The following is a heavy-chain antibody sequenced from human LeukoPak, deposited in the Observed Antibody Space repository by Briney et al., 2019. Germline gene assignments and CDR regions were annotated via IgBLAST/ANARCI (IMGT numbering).Heavy chain of an antibody. D-gene: IGHD4-17*01. J-gene: IGHJ4*02. CDR3: ARDQPFAVTSLCYFDS. CDR2: ISSRSSAI. V-gene: IGHV3-48*01. CDR1: GFTFSSYS. Sequence: GGSLRLSCAASGFTFSSYSMNWVRQAPGKGLEWVSYISSRSSAIYYADSVKGRFTISRDNAKNSLFLQMNSLRAEDTAVYYCARDQPFAVTSLCYFDSWGQGTLVTVSS.